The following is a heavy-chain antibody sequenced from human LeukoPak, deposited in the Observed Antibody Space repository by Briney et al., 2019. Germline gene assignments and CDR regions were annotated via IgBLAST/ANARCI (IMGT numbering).Heavy chain of an antibody. CDR2: ISSSSSYI. Sequence: GGSLRLSCAASGFTFSSYSMNWVRQAPGKGLEWVSSISSSSSYIYYADSVKGRFTISRDNAKNSPYLQMNSLRAEDAAVYYCARPLGTVVTPDYWGQGTLVTVSS. J-gene: IGHJ4*02. V-gene: IGHV3-21*01. CDR3: ARPLGTVVTPDY. D-gene: IGHD4-23*01. CDR1: GFTFSSYS.